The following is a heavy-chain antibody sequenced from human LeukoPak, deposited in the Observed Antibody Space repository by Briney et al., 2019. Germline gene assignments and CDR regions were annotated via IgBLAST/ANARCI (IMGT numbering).Heavy chain of an antibody. V-gene: IGHV1-2*02. D-gene: IGHD5-18*01. Sequence: ASVKVSCKASGYTFTGYYMHWVRQAPGQGLEWMGWINPNSGGTNYAQKFQGRVTMTRDTSISTAYMELSRLRSDDTAVYYCARSGYSYGNPSDAFDIWGQGTMVTVSS. CDR3: ARSGYSYGNPSDAFDI. J-gene: IGHJ3*02. CDR2: INPNSGGT. CDR1: GYTFTGYY.